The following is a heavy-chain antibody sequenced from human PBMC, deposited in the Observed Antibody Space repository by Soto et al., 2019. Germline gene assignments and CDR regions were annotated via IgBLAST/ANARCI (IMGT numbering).Heavy chain of an antibody. CDR2: ISGSGGST. V-gene: IGHV3-23*01. CDR3: AKSPYDSGKDGFDP. J-gene: IGHJ5*02. Sequence: GGSLRLSCAASGFTFSSYAMSWVRQAPGKGLEWVSTISGSGGSTYYADSVKGCFTISRDNSKNTLYLQMNSLRAEDTAVYYCAKSPYDSGKDGFDPWGQGTLVTVSS. CDR1: GFTFSSYA. D-gene: IGHD3-10*01.